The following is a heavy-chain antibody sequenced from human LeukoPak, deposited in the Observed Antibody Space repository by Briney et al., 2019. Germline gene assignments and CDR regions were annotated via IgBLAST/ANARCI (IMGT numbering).Heavy chain of an antibody. D-gene: IGHD2-15*01. CDR3: ARDHDCGGGTCYRSDAFDI. Sequence: GGSLRLSCAASGFTFNIYEMNWVRQAPGKGLEWVSYISSSGSTIYYADSVKGRFTISRDNAKDSLYLQMNSLRAEDTAIYYCARDHDCGGGTCYRSDAFDIWGQGTMVTVSS. CDR2: ISSSGSTI. J-gene: IGHJ3*02. CDR1: GFTFNIYE. V-gene: IGHV3-48*03.